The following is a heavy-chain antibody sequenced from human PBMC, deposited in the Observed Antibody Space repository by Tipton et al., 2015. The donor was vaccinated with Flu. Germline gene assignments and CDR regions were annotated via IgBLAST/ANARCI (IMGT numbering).Heavy chain of an antibody. J-gene: IGHJ4*02. CDR1: GGSLSSYY. Sequence: GSLRLSCTVFGGSLSSYYWSWIRQPPGKGLEWIGYIFYSGGTNYNPSLRSRVTISVDTSKNQFSLKLTSVTAADTAVYFCARIGRLVTTIGGDYWGQGTLVAVSS. D-gene: IGHD5-12*01. CDR2: IFYSGGT. V-gene: IGHV4-59*01. CDR3: ARIGRLVTTIGGDY.